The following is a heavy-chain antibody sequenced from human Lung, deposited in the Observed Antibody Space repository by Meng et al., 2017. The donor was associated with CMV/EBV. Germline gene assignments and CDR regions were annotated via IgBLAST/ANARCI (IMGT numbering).Heavy chain of an antibody. Sequence: GGSXRLXCAASGLSVSSNYMSWVRQAPGKGLEWVSTIYSVGITYYADSVRGRFTISRDTSKNTLSLQMISLRVEDAAIYYCATFSRGNNYGYFESGGQGNXVTVSS. V-gene: IGHV3-53*01. CDR1: GLSVSSNY. CDR3: ATFSRGNNYGYFES. J-gene: IGHJ4*02. CDR2: IYSVGIT. D-gene: IGHD5-18*01.